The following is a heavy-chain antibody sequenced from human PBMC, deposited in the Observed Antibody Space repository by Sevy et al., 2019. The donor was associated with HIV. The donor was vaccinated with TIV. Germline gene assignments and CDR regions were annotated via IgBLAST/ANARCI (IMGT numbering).Heavy chain of an antibody. D-gene: IGHD3-22*01. CDR1: GFTFGNYA. CDR3: ARGGYYYDNAAYYALDS. V-gene: IGHV3-33*01. Sequence: GGSLSLSCAATGFTFGNYAMHWVRQAPGKGMEGVAIIWSDGAYQYHGDSVKGRFTISRDNSKNTLYLQMNNVRVEDTAVYYCARGGYYYDNAAYYALDSWGQGTLVTVSS. J-gene: IGHJ4*02. CDR2: IWSDGAYQ.